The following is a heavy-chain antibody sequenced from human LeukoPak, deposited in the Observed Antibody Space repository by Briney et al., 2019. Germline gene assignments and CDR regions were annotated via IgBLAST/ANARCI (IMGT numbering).Heavy chain of an antibody. J-gene: IGHJ4*02. Sequence: PGGSLRLSCAVSGFTFSAYGMHWVRQAPGKGPEWVAVISYDGSYQAYADSVKGRFTVFRDSSKNTLYLQLNSLRPEDTGLYYCARERRRDGYNYKDYWGQGTQVSVSS. CDR1: GFTFSAYG. V-gene: IGHV3-30*04. D-gene: IGHD5-24*01. CDR2: ISYDGSYQ. CDR3: ARERRRDGYNYKDY.